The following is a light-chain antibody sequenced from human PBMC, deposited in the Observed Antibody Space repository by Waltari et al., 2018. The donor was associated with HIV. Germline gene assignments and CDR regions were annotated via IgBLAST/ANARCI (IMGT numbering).Light chain of an antibody. CDR1: QSVGNS. V-gene: IGKV3-11*01. J-gene: IGKJ4*01. Sequence: EIGLTQSPATLSLSPGDRATLSCRASQSVGNSLAWYRQKPGLAPRLLIYDASYRAAGVPARFGGSGSGTNFTLDISSLEPEDFAVYYCQQRSSWPLTFGGGTAVDIK. CDR2: DAS. CDR3: QQRSSWPLT.